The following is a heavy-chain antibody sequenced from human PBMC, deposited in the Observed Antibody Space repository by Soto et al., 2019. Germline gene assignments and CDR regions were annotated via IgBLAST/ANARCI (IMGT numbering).Heavy chain of an antibody. D-gene: IGHD5-12*01. J-gene: IGHJ4*02. CDR3: AREGNLGRWLQPLDF. V-gene: IGHV4-59*01. CDR2: IHYNGNT. Sequence: PSETLSLTCTVSGDSISAYSWSWVRQPPGKGLEWIGNIHYNGNTKYNPSLKSRVSMSVDTSKNQFSLRLISVTAADTAKYFCAREGNLGRWLQPLDFWGQVTLVTVSS. CDR1: GDSISAYS.